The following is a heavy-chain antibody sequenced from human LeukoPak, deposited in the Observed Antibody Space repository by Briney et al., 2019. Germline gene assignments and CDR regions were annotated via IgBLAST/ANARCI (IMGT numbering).Heavy chain of an antibody. CDR2: ICAYNCNT. J-gene: IGHJ3*02. CDR1: GYTFTNYG. Sequence: ASVKVSCKTSGYTFTNYGISWVRPAPGLGLEWMGWICAYNCNTNYAQKVQGRVTMTTDTSTSTAYMELRSRRFDDTAVYYCARDQSVRLLQTSSTYFKHVFAIWGQGSMVTVSS. CDR3: ARDQSVRLLQTSSTYFKHVFAI. V-gene: IGHV1-18*01. D-gene: IGHD6-13*01.